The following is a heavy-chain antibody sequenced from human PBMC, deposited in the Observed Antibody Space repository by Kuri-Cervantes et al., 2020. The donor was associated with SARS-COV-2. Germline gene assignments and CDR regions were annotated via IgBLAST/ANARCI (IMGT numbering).Heavy chain of an antibody. D-gene: IGHD2-2*01. V-gene: IGHV1-8*01. Sequence: ASVKVSCKASAYTFTSYDINWVRQATGQGLEWMGWMNPNSGNTGYAQKFQGRVTMTRNTSKSTAYMELSSLRSEDTAVYYCARGVFRAVPAAGGQRRIYYYYMDVWGKGTTVTVSS. CDR2: MNPNSGNT. CDR3: ARGVFRAVPAAGGQRRIYYYYMDV. J-gene: IGHJ6*03. CDR1: AYTFTSYD.